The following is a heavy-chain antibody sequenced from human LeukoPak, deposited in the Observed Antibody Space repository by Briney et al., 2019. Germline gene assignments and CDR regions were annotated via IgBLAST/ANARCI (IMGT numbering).Heavy chain of an antibody. CDR3: ARDSGPDFCSGNAN. Sequence: GSLRLSCAASGFTFSSYAMHWVRQAPGKGLEWVAVISYDGSNKYYADSVKGRFTISRDNSKNTLYLQMNSLRAEDTAVYYCARDSGPDFCSGNANWGQGTLVTVSS. CDR1: GFTFSSYA. CDR2: ISYDGSNK. J-gene: IGHJ4*02. V-gene: IGHV3-30-3*01. D-gene: IGHD3-3*01.